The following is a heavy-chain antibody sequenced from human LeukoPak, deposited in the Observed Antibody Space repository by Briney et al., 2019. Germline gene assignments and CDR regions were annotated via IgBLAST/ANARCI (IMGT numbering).Heavy chain of an antibody. D-gene: IGHD3-9*01. CDR1: GFTFDVYA. Sequence: PGRSLRLSCAVYGFTFDVYAMHWVRQPPGKGLEWGSGINCNRGSIGYADSVKGRFTISRDNAKNSLYLQMNSLRAEDTALYYCAKGGDVEILNSHDAFDILGQGTMVSVSS. V-gene: IGHV3-9*01. J-gene: IGHJ3*02. CDR3: AKGGDVEILNSHDAFDI. CDR2: INCNRGSI.